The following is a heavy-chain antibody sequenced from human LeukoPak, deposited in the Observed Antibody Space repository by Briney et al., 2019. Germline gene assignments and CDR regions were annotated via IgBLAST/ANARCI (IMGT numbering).Heavy chain of an antibody. CDR2: ISWNSGSI. CDR1: GFTFDDYA. J-gene: IGHJ4*02. Sequence: GRSLRLSCAASGFTFDDYAMHWVRQAPGKGLEWVSGISWNSGSIGYADSVKGRFTISRDNAKNSLYLQMNSLRAEDMALYYCAQGSYDFWSGWDFDYWGQGTLVTVSS. V-gene: IGHV3-9*03. CDR3: AQGSYDFWSGWDFDY. D-gene: IGHD3-3*01.